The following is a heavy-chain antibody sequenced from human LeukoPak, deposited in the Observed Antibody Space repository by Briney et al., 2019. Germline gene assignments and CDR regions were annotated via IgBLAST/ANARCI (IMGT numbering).Heavy chain of an antibody. CDR1: GFTFTSSA. V-gene: IGHV1-58*01. CDR3: AAGPHLEEFDP. D-gene: IGHD3-3*01. J-gene: IGHJ5*02. CDR2: IVVGSGNT. Sequence: SVKVSCRASGFTFTSSAVQWVRQARGQRLEWIGWIVVGSGNTNYAQKFQERVTITRDMSTSTAYMELSSLRSVDTAVYYCAAGPHLEEFDPWGQGTLVTVSS.